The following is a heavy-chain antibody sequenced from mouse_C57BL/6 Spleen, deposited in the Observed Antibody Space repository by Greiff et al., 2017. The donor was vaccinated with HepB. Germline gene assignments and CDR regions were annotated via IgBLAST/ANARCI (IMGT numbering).Heavy chain of an antibody. V-gene: IGHV1-15*01. CDR1: GYTFTDYE. Sequence: QVQLKESGAELVRPGASVTLSCKASGYTFTDYEMHWVKQTPVHGLEWIGAIDPETGGTAYNQKFKGKAILTADKSSSTAYMELRSLTSEDSAVYYCTRPTVVATKAMDYWGQGTSVTVSS. CDR2: IDPETGGT. J-gene: IGHJ4*01. CDR3: TRPTVVATKAMDY. D-gene: IGHD1-1*01.